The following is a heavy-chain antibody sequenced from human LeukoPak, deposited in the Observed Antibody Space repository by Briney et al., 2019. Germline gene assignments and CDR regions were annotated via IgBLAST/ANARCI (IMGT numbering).Heavy chain of an antibody. D-gene: IGHD3-10*01. V-gene: IGHV4-31*11. CDR1: GDSISAGGSH. J-gene: IGHJ6*02. Sequence: SETLSLTCAVSGDSISAGGSHWSWLRQLPGKGLEWIGYIYHSGSTHSNPSLRSRLTISVDTSKNQFSLRLTSMTAADTAVYFCSRGQIVGFGELPPPDVWGQGPPVIVPS. CDR2: IYHSGST. CDR3: SRGQIVGFGELPPPDV.